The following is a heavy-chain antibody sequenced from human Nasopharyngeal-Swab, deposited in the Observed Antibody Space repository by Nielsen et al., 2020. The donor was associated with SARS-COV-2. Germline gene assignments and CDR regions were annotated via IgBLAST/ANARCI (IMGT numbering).Heavy chain of an antibody. J-gene: IGHJ4*02. D-gene: IGHD2-15*01. Sequence: GGSRRPSCAASGSTFSDFAIHWVRQAPGEGLEWVACTRSKGNNYATAYAASVKGRFIIFRDDPTNTAYLQMNSLKTEDTAVYYCTRCGGGCYSGRDYWGQGTLVTVSS. CDR1: GSTFSDFA. CDR2: TRSKGNNYAT. V-gene: IGHV3-73*01. CDR3: TRCGGGCYSGRDY.